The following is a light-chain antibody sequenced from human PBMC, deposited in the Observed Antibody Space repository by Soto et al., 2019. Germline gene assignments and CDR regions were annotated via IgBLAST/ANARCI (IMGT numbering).Light chain of an antibody. J-gene: IGKJ3*01. V-gene: IGKV3-11*01. Sequence: EIVLTQSPATLSLSPGERATLSCRASQSVSSYLAWYQQKPGQAPRLLIYDASNRATGIPARFSGSGSGTDFTLTISSLEPEDFAVYYCQTRSTWPFTFGPGTKVDIK. CDR1: QSVSSY. CDR3: QTRSTWPFT. CDR2: DAS.